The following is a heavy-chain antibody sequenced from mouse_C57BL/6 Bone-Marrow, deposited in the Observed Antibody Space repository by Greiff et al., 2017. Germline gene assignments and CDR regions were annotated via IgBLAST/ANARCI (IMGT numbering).Heavy chain of an antibody. D-gene: IGHD2-1*01. CDR1: GFTFSDYY. V-gene: IGHV5-16*01. Sequence: EVKLMESEGGLVQPGSSMKLSCTASGFTFSDYYMAWVRQVPEKGLEWVANINYDGSSTYYLDYLQSRFIISRDNENNMLYLQMSSLKSEDTATYYCARDEGNWFAYWGQGTLVTVSA. J-gene: IGHJ3*01. CDR3: ARDEGNWFAY. CDR2: INYDGSST.